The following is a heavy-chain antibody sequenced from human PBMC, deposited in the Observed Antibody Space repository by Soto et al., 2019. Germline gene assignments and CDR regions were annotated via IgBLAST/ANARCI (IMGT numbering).Heavy chain of an antibody. Sequence: QLQLQESGSGLVKPSQTLSLTCAVSGGSISSGGYSWGWIRQPPGKGLEWIGYIYHSGSTYYNPSLKSRVPISVDRSKNQFSLKLSSVTAADTAVYYCASISTSYYYGMDVWGQGTTVTVSS. CDR1: GGSISSGGYS. D-gene: IGHD2-2*01. J-gene: IGHJ6*02. V-gene: IGHV4-30-2*01. CDR2: IYHSGST. CDR3: ASISTSYYYGMDV.